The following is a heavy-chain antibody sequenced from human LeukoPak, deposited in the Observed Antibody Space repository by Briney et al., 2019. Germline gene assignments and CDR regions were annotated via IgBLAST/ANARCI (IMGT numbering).Heavy chain of an antibody. CDR2: ISDGAATT. D-gene: IGHD5-12*01. CDR3: ANLNSGYATDF. J-gene: IGHJ4*02. V-gene: IGHV3-23*01. Sequence: GGSLRLSCAASGFTFSGSAMSWVRQAPGKGLEWVSLISDGAATTYYADSVKGRFTISRDNSKNTLYLQMISLRAEDTAVYYCANLNSGYATDFWGQGTLVTVSS. CDR1: GFTFSGSA.